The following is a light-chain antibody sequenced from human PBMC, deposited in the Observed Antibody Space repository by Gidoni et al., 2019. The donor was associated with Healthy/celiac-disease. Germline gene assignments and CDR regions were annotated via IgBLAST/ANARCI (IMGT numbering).Light chain of an antibody. V-gene: IGLV1-40*01. CDR1: SSNIGAGYD. J-gene: IGLJ2*01. CDR3: QSYDSSLSGSV. Sequence: QSVLTQPPSVSGAPGQRVTISCTGSSSNIGAGYDVHWYQQLPGTASKLLIYGNSNRPSWVPDRFSGSKSGTSASLAITGLQAEDEADYYCQSYDSSLSGSVFGGGTKLPVL. CDR2: GNS.